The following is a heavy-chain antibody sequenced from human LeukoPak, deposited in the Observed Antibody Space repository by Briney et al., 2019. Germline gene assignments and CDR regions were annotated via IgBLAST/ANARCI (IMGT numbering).Heavy chain of an antibody. Sequence: PGGSLRLSCAASGFTFSTCAMSWVRQAPGKGLEWVSTISGGGRSTDYADSVKGQFTISRDNSKNTLYLQMNSLRAEDTAVYYCAKDRVAVAGPGDWGQGTLVTVSS. V-gene: IGHV3-23*01. CDR3: AKDRVAVAGPGD. D-gene: IGHD6-19*01. CDR1: GFTFSTCA. J-gene: IGHJ4*02. CDR2: ISGGGRST.